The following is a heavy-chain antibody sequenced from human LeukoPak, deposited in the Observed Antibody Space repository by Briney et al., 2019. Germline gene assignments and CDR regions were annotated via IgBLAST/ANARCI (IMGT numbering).Heavy chain of an antibody. CDR3: ARHDYSNYVRH. CDR2: GFASGST. V-gene: IGHV4-4*07. CDR1: GGSISSFY. Sequence: SETLSLTCTVSGGSISSFYWSWIRQPAGKGLEWIGRGFASGSTIYNPSLKSRVTISVDKSKNQFSLELKSVTAADTAVYYCARHDYSNYVRHWGQGTLITVSS. J-gene: IGHJ4*02. D-gene: IGHD4-11*01.